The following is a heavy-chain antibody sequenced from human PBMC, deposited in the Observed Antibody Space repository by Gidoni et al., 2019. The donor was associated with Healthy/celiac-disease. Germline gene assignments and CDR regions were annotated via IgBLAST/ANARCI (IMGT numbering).Heavy chain of an antibody. CDR1: GGSISSYY. Sequence: QVQLQESGPGLVKPSETLSLTCTVSGGSISSYYWRWIRQPPGKGLEWIGYIYYSGSTNYNPSLKSRVTISVDTSKNQFSLKLSSVTAADTAVYYCARGLYGSGFSWFDPWGQGTLVTVSS. J-gene: IGHJ5*02. CDR3: ARGLYGSGFSWFDP. V-gene: IGHV4-59*01. CDR2: IYYSGST. D-gene: IGHD3-10*01.